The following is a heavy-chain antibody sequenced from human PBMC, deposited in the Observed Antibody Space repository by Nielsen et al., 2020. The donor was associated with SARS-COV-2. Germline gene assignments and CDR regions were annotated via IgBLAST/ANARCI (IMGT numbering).Heavy chain of an antibody. CDR3: ARDTGVDIDY. J-gene: IGHJ4*02. CDR1: GGSISSDY. CDR2: VYYSGST. D-gene: IGHD7-27*01. V-gene: IGHV4-59*01. Sequence: SETLSLTCTVSGGSISSDYWSWIRQPPGKGLEWIGYVYYSGSTFYNPSLKSRVTISVDTSKNQFSLRLSSLTAADTAVYYCARDTGVDIDYWGQGIQVTVSS.